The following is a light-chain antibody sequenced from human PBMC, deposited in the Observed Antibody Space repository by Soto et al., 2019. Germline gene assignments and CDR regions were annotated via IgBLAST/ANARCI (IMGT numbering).Light chain of an antibody. CDR1: SSDVGGYNS. Sequence: QSALTQPASVSGARGQSITISCTGTSSDVGGYNSVSWYQQHPGKAPKLMIYEVNNRPSGVSNRFSASKAANTASLTISGLQAEDEADYYCHSYTKTGAYVFGTGPKATVL. J-gene: IGLJ1*01. CDR2: EVN. CDR3: HSYTKTGAYV. V-gene: IGLV2-14*01.